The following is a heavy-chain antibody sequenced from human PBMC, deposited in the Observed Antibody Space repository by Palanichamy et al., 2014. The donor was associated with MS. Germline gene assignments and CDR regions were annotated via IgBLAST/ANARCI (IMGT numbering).Heavy chain of an antibody. CDR2: ISYDGSKK. CDR3: ARENYYGSGGPPHDY. CDR1: GFTFSSHA. Sequence: QVQLVESWGRRGPAWRSLRLSCAASGFTFSSHAVHWVRQAPGKGLEWVAVISYDGSKKYYADSVKGRFTISRDNSKNTLYLQLDSLSAEDTAVYYCARENYYGSGGPPHDYWGQGTLVTVSS. V-gene: IGHV3-30*04. D-gene: IGHD3-22*01. J-gene: IGHJ4*02.